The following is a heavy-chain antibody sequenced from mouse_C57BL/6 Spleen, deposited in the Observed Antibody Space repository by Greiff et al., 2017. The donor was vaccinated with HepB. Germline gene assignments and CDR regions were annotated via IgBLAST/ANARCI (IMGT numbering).Heavy chain of an antibody. V-gene: IGHV1-26*01. D-gene: IGHD1-1*01. Sequence: EVQLQQSGPELVKPGASVKISCKASGYTFTDYYMNWVKQSHGKSLEWIGDINPNNGGTSYNQKFKGKATLTVDKSSSTAYMELRSLTSEDSAVYYCARNGVSYYYGSSYFDYWGQGTTLTVSS. J-gene: IGHJ2*01. CDR3: ARNGVSYYYGSSYFDY. CDR2: INPNNGGT. CDR1: GYTFTDYY.